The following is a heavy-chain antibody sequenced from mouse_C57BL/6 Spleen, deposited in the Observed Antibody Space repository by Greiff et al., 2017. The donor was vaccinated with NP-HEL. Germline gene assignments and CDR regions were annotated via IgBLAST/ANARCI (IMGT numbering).Heavy chain of an antibody. V-gene: IGHV5-6*01. Sequence: EVHLVESGGDLVKPGGSLKLSCAASGFTFSSYGMSWVRQTPDKRLEWVATISSGGSYTYYPDSVKGRFTISRDNAKNTLYLQMSSLKSEDTAMYYCARQGDYDEIYYFDYWGQGTTLTVSS. CDR3: ARQGDYDEIYYFDY. CDR1: GFTFSSYG. CDR2: ISSGGSYT. D-gene: IGHD2-4*01. J-gene: IGHJ2*01.